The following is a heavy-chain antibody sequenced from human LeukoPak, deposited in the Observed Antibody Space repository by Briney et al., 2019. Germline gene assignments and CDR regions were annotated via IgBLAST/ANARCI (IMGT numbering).Heavy chain of an antibody. CDR2: ISYDGSNK. D-gene: IGHD2-15*01. J-gene: IGHJ6*03. Sequence: GGSLRLSCAASGFTFSSYAMHWVRQAPGKGLEWVAVISYDGSNKYYADSVKGRFTISRDNSKNTLYLQMNSLRAEDTAVYYCAKDDTIVVVYYMDVWGKGTTVTVSS. CDR3: AKDDTIVVVYYMDV. CDR1: GFTFSSYA. V-gene: IGHV3-30*04.